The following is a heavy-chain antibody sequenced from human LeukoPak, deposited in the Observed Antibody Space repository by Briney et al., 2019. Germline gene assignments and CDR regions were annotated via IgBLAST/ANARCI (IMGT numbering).Heavy chain of an antibody. CDR2: IIPILGIA. CDR3: AGRKPMVRGVIWFDP. V-gene: IGHV1-69*04. J-gene: IGHJ5*02. Sequence: SVKVSCKASGGTFSSYAISWVRQAPGQGLEWMGRIIPILGIANYAQKFQGRVTITADKSTSTAYMELSSLRSEDTAVYYCAGRKPMVRGVIWFDPWGQGTLVTVSS. D-gene: IGHD3-10*01. CDR1: GGTFSSYA.